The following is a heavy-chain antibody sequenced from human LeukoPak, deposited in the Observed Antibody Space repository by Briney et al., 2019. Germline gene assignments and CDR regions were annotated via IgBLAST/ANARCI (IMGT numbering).Heavy chain of an antibody. Sequence: PGGSLRLSCAASGFTLSSYAMSWVRQGPGKGLEWVSAISVSGNTYHADSVKGRFTISRDSSKNTLYLQMNSLRAEDTAVYYCARDYENLTGSKTRFDCWGQGTLVTVSS. CDR3: ARDYENLTGSKTRFDC. CDR1: GFTLSSYA. CDR2: ISVSGNT. J-gene: IGHJ4*02. D-gene: IGHD3-9*01. V-gene: IGHV3-23*01.